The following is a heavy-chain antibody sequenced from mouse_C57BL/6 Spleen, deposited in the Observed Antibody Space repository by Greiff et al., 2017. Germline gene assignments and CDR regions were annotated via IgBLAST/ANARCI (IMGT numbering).Heavy chain of an antibody. D-gene: IGHD2-4*01. CDR3: ANDYSYYAMDY. CDR2: IYPGDGDT. CDR1: GYAFSSYW. J-gene: IGHJ4*01. Sequence: SGAELVKPGASVKISCKASGYAFSSYWMNWVKQRPGKGLEWIGQIYPGDGDTNYNGKFKGKATLTADKSSSTAYMQLSSLTSEDSAVYFCANDYSYYAMDYWGQGTSVTVSS. V-gene: IGHV1-80*01.